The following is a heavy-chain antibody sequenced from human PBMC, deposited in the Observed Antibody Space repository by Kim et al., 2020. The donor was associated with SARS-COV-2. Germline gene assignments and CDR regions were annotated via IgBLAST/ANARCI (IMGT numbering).Heavy chain of an antibody. D-gene: IGHD3-3*01. V-gene: IGHV1-69*01. J-gene: IGHJ3*02. Sequence: AKKCQGRVTITADESTSTAYMELSSLRSEDTAVYYCARGKTRAFGSAFDIWGQGTMVTVSS. CDR3: ARGKTRAFGSAFDI.